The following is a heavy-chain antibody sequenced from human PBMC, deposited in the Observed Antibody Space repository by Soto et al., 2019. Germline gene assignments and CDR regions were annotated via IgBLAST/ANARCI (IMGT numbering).Heavy chain of an antibody. D-gene: IGHD2-2*02. V-gene: IGHV4-31*03. J-gene: IGHJ4*02. CDR1: GGSISSGGYY. CDR3: GLGAAPKPYFDY. CDR2: IYYSGST. Sequence: QVQLQESGPGLVKPSQTLSLTCTVSGGSISSGGYYWSWIRQHPGKGLEWIGYIYYSGSTYYNPSLQCRVTISVDTSKNQIHLQQSSVTAVDTAVYYCGLGAAPKPYFDYWGQGTLVTVSS.